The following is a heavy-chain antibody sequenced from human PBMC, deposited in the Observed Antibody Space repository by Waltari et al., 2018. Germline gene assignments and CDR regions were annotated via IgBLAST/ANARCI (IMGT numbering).Heavy chain of an antibody. V-gene: IGHV1-2*02. CDR3: ARDDGDYYFDY. CDR1: GYTFTGYY. Sequence: QVQLVQSGAEVKKPGASVKVSCKASGYTFTGYYMHWVRQAPGQGLEWMGWINPNSGGTNYEQKFQGRVTMTRDTSISTAYMELSRLRSDDTAVYYCARDDGDYYFDYWGQGTLVTVSS. CDR2: INPNSGGT. D-gene: IGHD4-17*01. J-gene: IGHJ4*02.